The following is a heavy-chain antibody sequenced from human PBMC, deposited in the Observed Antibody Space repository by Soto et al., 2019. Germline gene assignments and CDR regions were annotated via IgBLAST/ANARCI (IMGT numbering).Heavy chain of an antibody. CDR2: ISYDGSNK. CDR1: GFTFSSYA. Sequence: PGGSLRLSCAASGFTFSSYAMHWVRQAPGKGLEWVAVISYDGSNKYYADSVKGRFTISRDNSKNTLYLQMNSLRAEDTAVYYCARDQTWIQLGSGFDIWGKGTMVTVSS. J-gene: IGHJ3*02. D-gene: IGHD5-18*01. V-gene: IGHV3-30-3*01. CDR3: ARDQTWIQLGSGFDI.